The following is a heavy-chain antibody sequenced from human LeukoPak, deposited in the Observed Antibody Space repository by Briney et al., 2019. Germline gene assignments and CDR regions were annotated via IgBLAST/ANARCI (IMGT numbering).Heavy chain of an antibody. CDR1: AGSTRGYY. J-gene: IGHJ4*02. D-gene: IGHD6-19*01. CDR3: ARSSWSGWYEVLFDY. Sequence: PSETLSLTCIVSAGSTRGYYWSWIRQPPGKGLEWIGYIYYSGSTKYNPSLKSRVTISVDTSERQFSLKLSSVTAADTAVYYCARSSWSGWYEVLFDYWGQGTLVTVSS. CDR2: IYYSGST. V-gene: IGHV4-59*08.